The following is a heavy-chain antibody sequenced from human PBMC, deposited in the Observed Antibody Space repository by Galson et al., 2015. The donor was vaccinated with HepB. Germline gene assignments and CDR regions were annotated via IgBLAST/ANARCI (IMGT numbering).Heavy chain of an antibody. J-gene: IGHJ3*01. CDR1: GFTVSGHY. D-gene: IGHD3-16*01. V-gene: IGHV3-66*02. Sequence: SLRLSCAASGFTVSGHYMNWVRQAPGKGPEWVSVIYSGGTTYYADSVKGRFTISRDNSKNTLYLQMNSLRTEDTAVYYCVSGGAGGLDAFDVWGQGTMVTVSS. CDR2: IYSGGTT. CDR3: VSGGAGGLDAFDV.